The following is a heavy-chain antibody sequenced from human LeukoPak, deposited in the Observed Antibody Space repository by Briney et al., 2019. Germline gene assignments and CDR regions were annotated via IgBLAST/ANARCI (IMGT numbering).Heavy chain of an antibody. CDR2: IRYDGSNK. CDR1: GFTFSSYG. J-gene: IGHJ4*02. V-gene: IGHV3-30*02. D-gene: IGHD6-13*01. Sequence: GGSLRLSCAASGFTFSSYGMHWVRQAPGKGLEWVAFIRYDGSNKYYADSVKSRFTISRDNSKNTLYLQMNSLRAEDTAVYYCAKLGGSSSSWSDYWGQGTLVTVSS. CDR3: AKLGGSSSSWSDY.